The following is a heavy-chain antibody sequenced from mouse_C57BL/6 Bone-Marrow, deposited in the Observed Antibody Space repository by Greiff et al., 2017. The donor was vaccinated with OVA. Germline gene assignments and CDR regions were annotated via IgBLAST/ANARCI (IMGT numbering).Heavy chain of an antibody. Sequence: EVQLQQSGPELVKPGASVKISCKASGYTFTDYYMNWVKQSHGKSLEWIGDINPNNGGTSYNQKFKGKATLTVDKSSSTAYMELRSLTSEDSAVYYCARGENYDEAMDYWGQGTSVTVSS. CDR3: ARGENYDEAMDY. J-gene: IGHJ4*01. CDR1: GYTFTDYY. V-gene: IGHV1-26*01. D-gene: IGHD2-4*01. CDR2: INPNNGGT.